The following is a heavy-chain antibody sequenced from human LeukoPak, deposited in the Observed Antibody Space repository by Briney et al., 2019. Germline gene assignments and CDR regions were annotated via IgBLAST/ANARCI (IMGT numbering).Heavy chain of an antibody. CDR3: ARVSSLWSFDY. CDR1: GFTFSTHW. J-gene: IGHJ4*02. CDR2: ISPDGSRA. Sequence: PGGSLRLSCAASGFTFSTHWMHWVRQTPGKGLVWVSRISPDGSRAAYADSVKGRFTISRDNARDTLYLQLSSLGAEDTAVYYCARVSSLWSFDYWGQGTLVTVSS. D-gene: IGHD3-10*01. V-gene: IGHV3-74*01.